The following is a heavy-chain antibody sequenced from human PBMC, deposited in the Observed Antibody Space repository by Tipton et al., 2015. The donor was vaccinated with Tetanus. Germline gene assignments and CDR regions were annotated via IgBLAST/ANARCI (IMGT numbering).Heavy chain of an antibody. V-gene: IGHV4-59*01. CDR2: IYYSGST. CDR1: GGSISSYY. Sequence: GSLRLSCTVSGGSISSYYWSWIRQPPGKGLEWIGYIYYSGSTNYNPSLKSRVTISVDTSKNQFSLNLSSVTAADTAVYYCARGGITAAGILDYWGQGTLVTVSS. CDR3: ARGGITAAGILDY. D-gene: IGHD6-13*01. J-gene: IGHJ4*02.